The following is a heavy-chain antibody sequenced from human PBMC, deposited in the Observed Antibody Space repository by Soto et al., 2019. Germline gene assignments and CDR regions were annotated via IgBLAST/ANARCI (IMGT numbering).Heavy chain of an antibody. CDR3: ARDVLVFGAHGSGANLDY. J-gene: IGHJ4*02. CDR2: IYYSGST. V-gene: IGHV4-31*03. D-gene: IGHD3-10*01. Sequence: TSETLSLTCTVSVGSISSGGYYWSWIRQHPGKGLEWIGYIYYSGSTYYNPSLKSRVTISVDTSKNQFSLKLSSVTAADTAVYYCARDVLVFGAHGSGANLDYWGQGTLVTVSS. CDR1: VGSISSGGYY.